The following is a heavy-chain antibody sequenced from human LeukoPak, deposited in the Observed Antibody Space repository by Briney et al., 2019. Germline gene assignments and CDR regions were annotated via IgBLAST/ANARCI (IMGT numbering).Heavy chain of an antibody. D-gene: IGHD1-26*01. V-gene: IGHV4-59*08. CDR3: ARHSVTYYDFDF. Sequence: PSETLSLTCSVSGGSISSHYWSWIRQPPGKGLEWIGYIYYSGSTNYNPSLMSRVTMSVDTSKNQFSLTVSSVTAADTAVYYCARHSVTYYDFDFWGQGTLVTVSS. CDR1: GGSISSHY. CDR2: IYYSGST. J-gene: IGHJ4*02.